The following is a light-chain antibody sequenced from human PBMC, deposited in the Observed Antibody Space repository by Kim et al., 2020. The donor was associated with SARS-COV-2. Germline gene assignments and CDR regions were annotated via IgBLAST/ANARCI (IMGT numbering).Light chain of an antibody. Sequence: SVGDRVTITYQASQDISNYLNWYQQKPGKAPKLLIYDASNLETGVPSRFSGSGSGTDFTFTISSLQPEDIATYYCQQYDNLPLFTFGPGTKVDIK. V-gene: IGKV1-33*01. CDR1: QDISNY. CDR3: QQYDNLPLFT. CDR2: DAS. J-gene: IGKJ3*01.